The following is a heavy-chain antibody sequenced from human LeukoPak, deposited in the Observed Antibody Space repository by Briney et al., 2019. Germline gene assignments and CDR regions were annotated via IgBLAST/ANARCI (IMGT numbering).Heavy chain of an antibody. CDR3: AKVQGYDYVWGSYRYIGGDY. Sequence: GGSLRLSCAASGLTFSNYAMSWVRQAPVRGLDGVSGISGSGGSTYYADSVKGRFTISRDNSKNTLYLQMNSLRAEDTAVYYCAKVQGYDYVWGSYRYIGGDYWGQGTLVTVSS. CDR1: GLTFSNYA. CDR2: ISGSGGST. D-gene: IGHD3-16*02. J-gene: IGHJ4*02. V-gene: IGHV3-23*01.